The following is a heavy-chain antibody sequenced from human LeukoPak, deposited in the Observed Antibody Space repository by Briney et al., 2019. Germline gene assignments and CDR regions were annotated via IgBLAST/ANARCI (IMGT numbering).Heavy chain of an antibody. V-gene: IGHV4-4*07. D-gene: IGHD5-24*01. CDR3: ARDRGDGYNSGYFEY. CDR2: IYTSGST. J-gene: IGHJ4*02. CDR1: GGSISSYY. Sequence: SETLSLTCTVSGGSISSYYWSWIRQPAGKGLEWIGRIYTSGSTTYNPSLKSRVTISVDTSKNQFSLKLTSVTAADTAVYYCARDRGDGYNSGYFEYWGQGTLVTVSS.